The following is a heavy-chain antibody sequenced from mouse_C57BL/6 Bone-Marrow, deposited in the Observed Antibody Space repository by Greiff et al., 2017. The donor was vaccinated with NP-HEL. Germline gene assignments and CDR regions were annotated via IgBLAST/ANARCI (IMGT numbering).Heavy chain of an antibody. CDR3: TTHFYYYGSSYAY. D-gene: IGHD1-1*01. Sequence: EVQLQESGAELVRPGASVKLSCTASGFNITDDYMHWVKQRPEQGLEWIGWIDPENGDTEYASKFQGKATITADTSSNTAYLQLSSLTSEDTAVYYCTTHFYYYGSSYAYWGQGTLVTVSA. V-gene: IGHV14-4*01. CDR2: IDPENGDT. CDR1: GFNITDDY. J-gene: IGHJ3*01.